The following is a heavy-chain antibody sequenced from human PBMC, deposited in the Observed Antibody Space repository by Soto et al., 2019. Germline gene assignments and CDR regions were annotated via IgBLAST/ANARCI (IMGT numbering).Heavy chain of an antibody. CDR1: GYSLTSYW. CDR2: IYPGDSDT. CDR3: ARQGDDVATISPNCYYYYYGMDV. D-gene: IGHD5-12*01. J-gene: IGHJ6*02. Sequence: PGESLKISCKGCGYSLTSYWICWVRQMPGKGLEWMGIIYPGDSDTRYSPSFQGQVTISADKSISTAYLQWSSLKASDTAMYYCARQGDDVATISPNCYYYYYGMDVWGQGTTVTVSS. V-gene: IGHV5-51*01.